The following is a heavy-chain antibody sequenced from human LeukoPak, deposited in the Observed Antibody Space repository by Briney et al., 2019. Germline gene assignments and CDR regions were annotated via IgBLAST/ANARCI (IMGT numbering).Heavy chain of an antibody. CDR3: ARGVGDRPMVRGVLYYYYYMDV. Sequence: SVKVSCKASGGTFSGYAISWVRQAPGQGLESMGRIIPIFGTANYAQNFQGRVTITTDESTSTAYMELSSLRSEDTAVYYCARGVGDRPMVRGVLYYYYYMDVWGKGTTVTVSS. D-gene: IGHD3-10*01. CDR2: IIPIFGTA. CDR1: GGTFSGYA. J-gene: IGHJ6*03. V-gene: IGHV1-69*05.